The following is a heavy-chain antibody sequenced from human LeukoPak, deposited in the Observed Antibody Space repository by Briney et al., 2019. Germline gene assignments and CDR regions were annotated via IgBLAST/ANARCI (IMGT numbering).Heavy chain of an antibody. Sequence: QSGGSLRLSCAASGFTFSSYAMSWVRQAPGKGLEWVSAISGSGGSTYYADSVKGRFTISRDNSKNTLYLQMNSLRAEDTAVYYCAKKGIVVVVAATQPLNFFDYWGQGTLVTVSS. D-gene: IGHD2-15*01. CDR1: GFTFSSYA. CDR3: AKKGIVVVVAATQPLNFFDY. CDR2: ISGSGGST. V-gene: IGHV3-23*01. J-gene: IGHJ4*02.